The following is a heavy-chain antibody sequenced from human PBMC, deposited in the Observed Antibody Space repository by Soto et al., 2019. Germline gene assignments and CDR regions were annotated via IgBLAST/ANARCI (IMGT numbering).Heavy chain of an antibody. J-gene: IGHJ6*02. Sequence: GGSLRLSCAASGFTVGSNYMSWVRQAPGKGLEWVSVIYSEGTPYYADSVKGRFTISRENSNNTLYLHMNNLRAEDTAVYYCARRTYYDILTGSSYYYAMDVWGQGTTVTVSS. CDR3: ARRTYYDILTGSSYYYAMDV. CDR1: GFTVGSNY. CDR2: IYSEGTP. V-gene: IGHV3-53*01. D-gene: IGHD3-9*01.